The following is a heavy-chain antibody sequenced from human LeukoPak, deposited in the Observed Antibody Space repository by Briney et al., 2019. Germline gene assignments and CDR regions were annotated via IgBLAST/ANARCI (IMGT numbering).Heavy chain of an antibody. CDR2: INCDGSST. J-gene: IGHJ4*02. D-gene: IGHD1-26*01. CDR3: ARGYSGTYRIDY. V-gene: IGHV3-74*01. CDR1: GFTCSSYW. Sequence: PGGSLRLSCAASGFTCSSYWLHWVRQAPGKGLMWVSRINCDGSSTSYADSVKGRFTISRDNAKNTLYLQMNSLRAEDTAIYYCARGYSGTYRIDYWGQGTLVTVSS.